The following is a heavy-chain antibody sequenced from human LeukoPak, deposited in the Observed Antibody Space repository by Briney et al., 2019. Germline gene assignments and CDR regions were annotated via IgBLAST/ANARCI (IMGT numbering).Heavy chain of an antibody. CDR3: AREGNVLRFLEWLPLGYYFDY. J-gene: IGHJ4*02. D-gene: IGHD3-3*01. CDR2: IWYDGSNK. Sequence: GGSLRLSCAASGFTFSSYGMHWVRQAPGKGLEWVAVIWYDGSNKYYADSVKGRFTISRDNSKNTLYLQMNSLRAEDTAVYYCAREGNVLRFLEWLPLGYYFDYWGQGTLVTVSS. V-gene: IGHV3-33*01. CDR1: GFTFSSYG.